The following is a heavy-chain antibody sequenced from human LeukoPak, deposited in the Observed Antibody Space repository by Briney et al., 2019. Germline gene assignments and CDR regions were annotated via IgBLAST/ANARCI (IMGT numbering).Heavy chain of an antibody. CDR2: IWYDGSNK. D-gene: IGHD2-8*01. J-gene: IGHJ3*02. CDR1: GFTFSSYG. Sequence: GGSLRLSYAASGFTFSSYGMHWVRQAPGKGLEWVAVIWYDGSNKYYADSVKGRFTISRDNSKNTLYLQMNSLRAEDTAVYYCARGVGYSDAFDIWGQGTMVTVSS. CDR3: ARGVGYSDAFDI. V-gene: IGHV3-33*01.